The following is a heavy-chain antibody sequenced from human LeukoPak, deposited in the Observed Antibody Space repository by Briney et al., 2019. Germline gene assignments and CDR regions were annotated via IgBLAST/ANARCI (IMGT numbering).Heavy chain of an antibody. Sequence: PSETLSLTCTVSGGSFSSYYWSWIRQPPGKGLEGIGYIDYSGSTNYNTSLESRVPMSVDTSKNQFSLKLSSVTAADTAVYYCARGATVTHYYYYYGMDVWGQGTTVTVS. CDR3: ARGATVTHYYYYYGMDV. V-gene: IGHV4-59*01. CDR2: IDYSGST. CDR1: GGSFSSYY. J-gene: IGHJ6*02. D-gene: IGHD4-17*01.